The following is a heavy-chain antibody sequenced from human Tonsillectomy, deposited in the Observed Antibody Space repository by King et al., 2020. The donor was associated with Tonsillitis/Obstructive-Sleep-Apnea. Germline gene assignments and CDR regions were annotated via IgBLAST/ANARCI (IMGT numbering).Heavy chain of an antibody. D-gene: IGHD3-22*01. CDR2: IYSGGST. CDR1: GFTVSSNY. V-gene: IGHV3-53*01. Sequence: VQLVESGGGLIQPGGSLRLSCAASGFTVSSNYMSWVRQAPGKGLEWVSVIYSGGSTYYADSVKGRFTISRDNSKNTLYLQMNSLRAEDTAVYYCAREFTDQIDYYDSSGYYLINYFDYWGQGTLVTVSS. J-gene: IGHJ4*02. CDR3: AREFTDQIDYYDSSGYYLINYFDY.